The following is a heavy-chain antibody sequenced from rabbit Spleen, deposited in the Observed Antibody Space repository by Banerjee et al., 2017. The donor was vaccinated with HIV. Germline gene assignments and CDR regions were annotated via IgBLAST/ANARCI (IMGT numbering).Heavy chain of an antibody. CDR1: GFSFSSGQD. V-gene: IGHV1S45*01. CDR2: IYAGSSGST. Sequence: QEQLVESGGGLVQPGGSLKLSCKASGFSFSSGQDMCWVRQAPGKGLEWIACIYAGSSGSTYSATWAKGRFTISKTSSTTVTLQMTSLTAADTATYFCARDAGTSFSTYGMDLWGPGTLVTVS. D-gene: IGHD8-1*01. CDR3: ARDAGTSFSTYGMDL. J-gene: IGHJ6*01.